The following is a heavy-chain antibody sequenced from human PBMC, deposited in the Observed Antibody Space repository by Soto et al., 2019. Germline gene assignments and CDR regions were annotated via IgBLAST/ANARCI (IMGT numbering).Heavy chain of an antibody. J-gene: IGHJ6*02. CDR3: ARDLITMVGGVTPWGHYGMEV. V-gene: IGHV1-69*01. CDR1: GGTFSSYA. Sequence: SSVQVSCTASGGTFSSYAISWVRQAPGQGLEWMGGIIPIFGTANYAQKFQGRVTITADESTSTAYMELSSLRSEDTAVYYCARDLITMVGGVTPWGHYGMEVWGQGTTVTVSS. CDR2: IIPIFGTA. D-gene: IGHD3-3*01.